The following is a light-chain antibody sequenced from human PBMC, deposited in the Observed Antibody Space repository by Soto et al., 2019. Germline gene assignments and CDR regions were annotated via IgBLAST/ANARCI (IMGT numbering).Light chain of an antibody. CDR1: DIGSKS. J-gene: IGLJ2*01. V-gene: IGLV3-21*02. Sequence: SYDLTQPPSVSVAPGQTATITCGGNDIGSKSVHWYQQKPGQAPLLVVYDDSGRPAGIPERLSGSNSGNPATLTISRVEAGDEADYYCQAWDSNSDVVVFGGGTKVTVL. CDR2: DDS. CDR3: QAWDSNSDVVV.